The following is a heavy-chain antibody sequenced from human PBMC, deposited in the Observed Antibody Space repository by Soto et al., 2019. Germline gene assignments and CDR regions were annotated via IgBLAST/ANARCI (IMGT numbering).Heavy chain of an antibody. V-gene: IGHV1-8*01. CDR1: GYTFTSYD. J-gene: IGHJ4*02. CDR3: ARGPSYSSSSPCDY. Sequence: ASVKVSCKASGYTFTSYDINWVRQATGQGLEWMGWMNPNSGNTGYAQKFQGRVTMTRNTSISTAYMELSSLRSEDTAVYYCARGPSYSSSSPCDYWGQGTLVTVSS. CDR2: MNPNSGNT. D-gene: IGHD6-6*01.